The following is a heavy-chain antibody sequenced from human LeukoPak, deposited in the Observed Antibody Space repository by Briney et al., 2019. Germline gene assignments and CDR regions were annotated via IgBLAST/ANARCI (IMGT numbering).Heavy chain of an antibody. D-gene: IGHD3-3*01. J-gene: IGHJ4*02. CDR3: AKAARITIFGVVIHRFDY. CDR1: GFTFGSYA. CDR2: ISGSGGST. V-gene: IGHV3-23*01. Sequence: QSGGSLRLSCAASGFTFGSYAMSWVRQAPGKGLEWVSAISGSGGSTYYADSVKGRFTISRDNSKNTLYLQMNSLRAEDTAVYYCAKAARITIFGVVIHRFDYWGQGTLVTVSS.